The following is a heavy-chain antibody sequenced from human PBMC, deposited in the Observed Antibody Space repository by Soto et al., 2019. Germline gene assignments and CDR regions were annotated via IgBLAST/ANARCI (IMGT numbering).Heavy chain of an antibody. V-gene: IGHV5-51*01. CDR1: GYSFTIYW. Sequence: GESLKISCKSSGYSFTIYWIAWVRQMPGKGLEWMGIIYPGDSDTRYSPSFQGQVTISVDKSISTAYLQWSSLKASDTAIYYCAKRGKESTRSFWFDPWGQGTLVTVSS. CDR3: AKRGKESTRSFWFDP. J-gene: IGHJ5*02. D-gene: IGHD2-2*01. CDR2: IYPGDSDT.